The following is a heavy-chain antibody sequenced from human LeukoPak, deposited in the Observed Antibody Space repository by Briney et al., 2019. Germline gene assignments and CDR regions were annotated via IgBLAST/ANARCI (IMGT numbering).Heavy chain of an antibody. CDR3: ARHGIVGATLDY. V-gene: IGHV4-39*01. J-gene: IGHJ4*02. D-gene: IGHD1-26*01. CDR2: IYYSGST. Sequence: SETLSLTCTVSGGSISSSSYSWGWTRQPPGKGLEWIGSIYYSGSTYYNPSLKSRVTISVDTSKNQFSLKLSSVTAADTAVYYCARHGIVGATLDYWGQGTLVTVSS. CDR1: GGSISSSSYS.